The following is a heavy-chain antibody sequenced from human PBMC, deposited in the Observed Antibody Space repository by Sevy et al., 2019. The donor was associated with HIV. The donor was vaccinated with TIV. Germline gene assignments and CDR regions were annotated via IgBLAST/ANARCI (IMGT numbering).Heavy chain of an antibody. D-gene: IGHD6-13*01. Sequence: GESLKISCKGSGYSFTRYWIGWVRQMPGKGLEWVGIVYPGDSDTRYSPSFQGQVTISADKSISTAYLQWSSLKASDTAMYYCARVSSSWYLGYFDYWGQGTLVTVSS. CDR3: ARVSSSWYLGYFDY. V-gene: IGHV5-51*01. J-gene: IGHJ4*02. CDR2: VYPGDSDT. CDR1: GYSFTRYW.